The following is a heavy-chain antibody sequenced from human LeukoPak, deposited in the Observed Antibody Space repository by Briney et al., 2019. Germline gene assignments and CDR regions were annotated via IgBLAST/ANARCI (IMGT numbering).Heavy chain of an antibody. D-gene: IGHD6-6*01. J-gene: IGHJ4*02. CDR3: ARGRWQLVPFDY. CDR2: ISNSSSTI. Sequence: PGGSLRLSCAASGFTFSDYYMSWIRQAPGKGLEWISYISNSSSTIYYADSVKGRFTISRDNAKNSLFLQMNSLRADDTAVYYCARGRWQLVPFDYWGQGTLVTVSS. V-gene: IGHV3-11*04. CDR1: GFTFSDYY.